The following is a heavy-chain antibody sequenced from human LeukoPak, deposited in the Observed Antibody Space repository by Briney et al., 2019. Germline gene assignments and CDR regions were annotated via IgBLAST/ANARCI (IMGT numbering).Heavy chain of an antibody. J-gene: IGHJ6*02. CDR2: MNPNSGNT. CDR1: GYTFTSYD. V-gene: IGHV1-8*01. Sequence: ASVKVSCKASGYTFTSYDINWVRQATGQGPEWMGWMNPNSGNTGYAQKFQGRVTMTRNTSISTAYMELSSLRSEDTAVYYCARFGIAAAVAYYYYGMDVWGQGTTVTVSS. D-gene: IGHD6-13*01. CDR3: ARFGIAAAVAYYYYGMDV.